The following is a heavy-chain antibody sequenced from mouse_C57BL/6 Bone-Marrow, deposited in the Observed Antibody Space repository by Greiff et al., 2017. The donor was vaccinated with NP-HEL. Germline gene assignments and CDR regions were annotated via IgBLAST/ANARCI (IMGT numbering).Heavy chain of an antibody. CDR1: GFSLTSSG. D-gene: IGHD2-13*01. Sequence: VKLQESGPGLVGPSQSLSITCTVSGFSLTSSGVLWVRQPPGKGLEWLVVIWSDGSTTYNSALKSRLSISQDNSKSQVFLKMNSLQTDDTAMYDCAGHDGYYGDHYYAFAYWGQGTPVTVSA. V-gene: IGHV2-6-1*01. CDR3: AGHDGYYGDHYYAFAY. J-gene: IGHJ4*01. CDR2: IWSDGST.